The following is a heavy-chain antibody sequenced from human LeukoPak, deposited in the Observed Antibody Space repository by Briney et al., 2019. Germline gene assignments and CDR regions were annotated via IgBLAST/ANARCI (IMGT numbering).Heavy chain of an antibody. J-gene: IGHJ4*02. V-gene: IGHV1-2*02. CDR1: GYTFTGDY. Sequence: ASVKVSCQASGYTFTGDYMHGVRQAPGQGLEWMGWINPNSGGTNYAQKFQGRVTMTRDTSISTAYMELSRLRSDDTAVYYCARVKRGIAVAGYSPIFDYWGQGTLVTVSS. D-gene: IGHD6-19*01. CDR3: ARVKRGIAVAGYSPIFDY. CDR2: INPNSGGT.